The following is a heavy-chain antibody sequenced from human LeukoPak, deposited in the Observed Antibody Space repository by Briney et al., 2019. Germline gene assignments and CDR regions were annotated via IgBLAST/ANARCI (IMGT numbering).Heavy chain of an antibody. V-gene: IGHV1-8*03. CDR3: ARSYYDFWSGYHNWFDP. CDR1: GYTFTSYD. D-gene: IGHD3-3*01. Sequence: GASVKVSCKASGYTFTSYDINWVRQATGQGLEWMGWMNPNSGNTGYAQKFQGRVTITRNTSISTAYMELSSLRSEDTAVYYCARSYYDFWSGYHNWFDPWGQGTLVTVSS. J-gene: IGHJ5*02. CDR2: MNPNSGNT.